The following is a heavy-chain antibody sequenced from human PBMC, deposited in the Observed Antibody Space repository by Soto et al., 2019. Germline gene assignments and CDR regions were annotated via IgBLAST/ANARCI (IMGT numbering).Heavy chain of an antibody. Sequence: SVKVSCKASGGTFSSYAISWVRQAPGQGLEWMGGIIPIFGTANYAQKFQGRVTITADESTSTAYMELSSLRSEDTAVYYCARDPGFWSGYPLDNYYYYYGMDVWGQGTTVTVSS. CDR2: IIPIFGTA. J-gene: IGHJ6*02. CDR3: ARDPGFWSGYPLDNYYYYYGMDV. CDR1: GGTFSSYA. D-gene: IGHD3-3*01. V-gene: IGHV1-69*13.